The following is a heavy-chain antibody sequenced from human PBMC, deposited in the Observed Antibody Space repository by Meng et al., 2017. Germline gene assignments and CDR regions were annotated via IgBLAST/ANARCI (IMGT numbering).Heavy chain of an antibody. J-gene: IGHJ3*02. CDR2: INHSGST. CDR1: GGSFSGYY. Sequence: SQTLSLTCAVYGGSFSGYYWSWIRQPPGKGLEWIGEINHSGSTNYNPSLKSRVTISVDTSKNQFSLKPSSVTAADTAVYYCARFRVVPTLGRAFDIWGQGTMVTVSS. V-gene: IGHV4-34*01. D-gene: IGHD3-3*01. CDR3: ARFRVVPTLGRAFDI.